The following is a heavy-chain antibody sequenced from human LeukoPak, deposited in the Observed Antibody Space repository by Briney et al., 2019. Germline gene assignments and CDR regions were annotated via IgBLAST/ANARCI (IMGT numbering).Heavy chain of an antibody. CDR3: ARVSRYGGKALDY. CDR2: INAGNGNT. D-gene: IGHD4-23*01. V-gene: IGHV1-3*01. J-gene: IGHJ4*02. CDR1: GYTLTSYA. Sequence: GASVKVSCKASGYTLTSYAMHWVRQAPGQRLEWMGWINAGNGNTKYSQKFQGRVTITRDTSASTAYMELSSLRSEDTAVYYCARVSRYGGKALDYWGQGTLVTVSS.